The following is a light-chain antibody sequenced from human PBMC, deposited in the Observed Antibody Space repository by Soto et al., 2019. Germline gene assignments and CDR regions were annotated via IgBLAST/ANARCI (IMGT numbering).Light chain of an antibody. CDR3: LLPYSDVGV. J-gene: IGLJ3*02. Sequence: QSVVTQEPSLSVSPGGTVTLTCGSSTGAVTSGHYPYWFQQKPGQAPRTLIYDTTNKQSWTPVRFSGSLLGGKAALTLSGAQPEDEAEYYCLLPYSDVGVFGGGTKLTVL. CDR2: DTT. V-gene: IGLV7-46*01. CDR1: TGAVTSGHY.